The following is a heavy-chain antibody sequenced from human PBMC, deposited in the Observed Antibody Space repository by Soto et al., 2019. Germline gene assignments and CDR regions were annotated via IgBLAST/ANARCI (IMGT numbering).Heavy chain of an antibody. V-gene: IGHV3-7*03. CDR2: IKEDGSDK. D-gene: IGHD2-2*01. CDR3: ARDDPEPAAIREFDF. J-gene: IGHJ4*02. Sequence: GGSLRLSCAASGFTFSSHWMSWVRQAPGKGLEWVANIKEDGSDKYYVDSVKGRFTISRDNARSSLYLQMDSLRAGDTAVYYCARDDPEPAAIREFDFWGQGTLVTVSS. CDR1: GFTFSSHW.